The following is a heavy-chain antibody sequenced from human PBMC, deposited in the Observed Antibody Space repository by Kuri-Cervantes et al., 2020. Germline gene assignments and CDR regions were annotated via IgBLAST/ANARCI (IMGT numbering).Heavy chain of an antibody. D-gene: IGHD3-9*01. CDR1: GYTFISYG. CDR2: ISAYDGDT. Sequence: ASVKVSCKASGYTFISYGFSWVRQAPGQGLEWMGWISAYDGDTKYAQKFQGRVTMTTDTSTNTAYMELRSLRSDDTAVYYCARAPVDILTGYYPLDFGLPEDYWGQGTLVTVSS. CDR3: ARAPVDILTGYYPLDFGLPEDY. V-gene: IGHV1-18*01. J-gene: IGHJ4*02.